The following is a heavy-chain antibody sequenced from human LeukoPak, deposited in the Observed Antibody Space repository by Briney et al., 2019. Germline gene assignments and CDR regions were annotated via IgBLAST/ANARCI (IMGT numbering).Heavy chain of an antibody. CDR1: GFTFRSFP. D-gene: IGHD3-10*01. CDR3: AKRGIVIRAVIIIGVHKEAYYFDY. Sequence: GGPVSLPCEPWGFTFRSFPMSGAAEPPGRALMGWSGLCERGGKTNYADSVKGRFIISRDTSKSTVYLQMNSLRVEDTAVYFCAKRGIVIRAVIIIGVHKEAYYFDYWGQGILVTVSS. V-gene: IGHV3-23*01. CDR2: LCERGGKT. J-gene: IGHJ4*02.